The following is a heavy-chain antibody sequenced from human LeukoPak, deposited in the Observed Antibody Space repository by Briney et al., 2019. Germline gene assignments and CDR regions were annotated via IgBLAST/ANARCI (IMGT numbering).Heavy chain of an antibody. D-gene: IGHD4/OR15-4a*01. CDR3: ARVHGAYPFDY. CDR2: IKQDGSEK. Sequence: GGSLRLSCAASGFTFSSYWMNWVRQAPGKGLEWVANIKQDGSEKYYVDSVKGRFTISRDNAKNSLYLQMNSLRAEDTAVYYCARVHGAYPFDYWGQGTLVTVSS. V-gene: IGHV3-7*01. J-gene: IGHJ4*02. CDR1: GFTFSSYW.